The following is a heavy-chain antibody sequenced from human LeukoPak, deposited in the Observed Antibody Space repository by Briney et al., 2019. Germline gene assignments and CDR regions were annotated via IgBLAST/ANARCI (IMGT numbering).Heavy chain of an antibody. CDR2: IAYDGSRA. Sequence: GGSLRLSCAASGFTFSSYWMTWVRQTPGKGLEWVAVIAYDGSRAFYADSVKGRFTISRDNSKNTMSVQMDDLRAEDTAVYYCTRYNNDHFDYWGQGTLVTVSS. V-gene: IGHV3-33*08. CDR1: GFTFSSYW. D-gene: IGHD1-14*01. J-gene: IGHJ4*02. CDR3: TRYNNDHFDY.